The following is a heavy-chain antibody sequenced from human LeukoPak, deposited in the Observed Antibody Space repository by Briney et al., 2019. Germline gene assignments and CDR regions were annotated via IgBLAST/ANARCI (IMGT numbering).Heavy chain of an antibody. CDR3: ARGHLGETNPAFDV. Sequence: GASVKVSCKTSGYTFTDYDVHWVRQAPGQGLEWMGWINPNSATTNYAQRLHDRVTFTRDTSLSVAYMELSSLTSEDAAVYFCARGHLGETNPAFDVWGQGTLVAGSS. D-gene: IGHD1-14*01. CDR1: GYTFTDYD. CDR2: INPNSATT. V-gene: IGHV1-8*03. J-gene: IGHJ3*01.